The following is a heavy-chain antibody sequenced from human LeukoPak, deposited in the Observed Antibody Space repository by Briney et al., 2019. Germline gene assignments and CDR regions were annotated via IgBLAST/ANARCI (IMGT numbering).Heavy chain of an antibody. CDR3: AKGDSSSSGPPYYMDV. Sequence: PGGSLRLSCAASGFTFSKNWLHWVRQAPGKGLVWVSRISPDDKTTSYADSVKGRFTVSRDDAKKTLYLQMNSLRAEDTAVYYCAKGDSSSSGPPYYMDVWGKGTTVTVSS. CDR2: ISPDDKTT. CDR1: GFTFSKNW. V-gene: IGHV3-74*01. J-gene: IGHJ6*03. D-gene: IGHD6-6*01.